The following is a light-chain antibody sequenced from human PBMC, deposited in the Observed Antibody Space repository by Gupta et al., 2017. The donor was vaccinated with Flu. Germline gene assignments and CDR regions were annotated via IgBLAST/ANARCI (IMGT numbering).Light chain of an antibody. CDR1: SSNIGAGYA. V-gene: IGLV1-40*01. CDR2: GND. Sequence: QSVLTQPPSVSGAPGQRVTISCTGNSSNIGAGYAVHWYQQLPGTAPKLLIFGNDNRPSGVPDRFSGSKSGTSASLAITGLQAEDEADYYCQSYDSSLSGWVLGGGTKLTVL. J-gene: IGLJ3*02. CDR3: QSYDSSLSGWV.